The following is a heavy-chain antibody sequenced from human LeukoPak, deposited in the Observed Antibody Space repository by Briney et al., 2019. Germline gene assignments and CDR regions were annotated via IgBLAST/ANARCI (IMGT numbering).Heavy chain of an antibody. J-gene: IGHJ6*03. Sequence: GGSLRLSCAASGFTFSSYAMHWVRQAPGKGLEYVSAISNNGGSTYYANSVKGRFTISRDNSKNTLYLQMGSLRAEDMAVYYCARGKDMDVWGKGTTVTVSS. CDR3: ARGKDMDV. V-gene: IGHV3-64*01. CDR1: GFTFSSYA. CDR2: ISNNGGST.